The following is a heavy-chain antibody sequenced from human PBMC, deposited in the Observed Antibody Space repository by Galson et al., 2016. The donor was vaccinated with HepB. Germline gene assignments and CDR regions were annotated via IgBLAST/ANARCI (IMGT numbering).Heavy chain of an antibody. Sequence: SLRLSCAASGFPFSKYWMHWVRQAPGKGLVWVSRINTDGSSTTYADSVKGRFTISRDNAKNTLYRQMNRLRAEDTALYYCTRVHREGIAAAGLQIWGQGTLVTVSS. J-gene: IGHJ4*02. CDR1: GFPFSKYW. CDR3: TRVHREGIAAAGLQI. V-gene: IGHV3-74*01. D-gene: IGHD6-13*01. CDR2: INTDGSST.